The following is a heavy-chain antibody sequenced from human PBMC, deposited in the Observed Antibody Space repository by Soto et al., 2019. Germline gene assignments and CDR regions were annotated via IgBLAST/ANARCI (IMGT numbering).Heavy chain of an antibody. J-gene: IGHJ6*02. D-gene: IGHD3-22*01. V-gene: IGHV3-23*01. CDR3: ARDADYXDGTGYYRAWWYYPIDV. CDR2: ISSSGDST. CDR1: GFTFNNYA. Sequence: GGSLRLSCAASGFTFNNYAMGWVRQAPGKGLQGVSSISSSGDSTYYRDSVKGRFTISRDNSKNTLYVQMTSLRVEDTAVYYCARDADYXDGTGYYRAWWYYPIDVWGPGTTVTVSS.